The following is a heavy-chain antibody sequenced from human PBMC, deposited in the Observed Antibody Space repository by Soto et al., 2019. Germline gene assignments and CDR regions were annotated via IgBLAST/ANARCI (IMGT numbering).Heavy chain of an antibody. V-gene: IGHV1-18*01. Sequence: QVHLVQSAAEVKKPGASVKVSCKTSGYSFTNYGISWVRQAPGQGLQWMGWISVYYGYSNYAQKFQDRVTLTTDTARSTAYIELRNLISDYPAVYYCARKSSTWSDFWGQGTLVTVSS. D-gene: IGHD6-13*01. J-gene: IGHJ4*02. CDR3: ARKSSTWSDF. CDR2: ISVYYGYS. CDR1: GYSFTNYG.